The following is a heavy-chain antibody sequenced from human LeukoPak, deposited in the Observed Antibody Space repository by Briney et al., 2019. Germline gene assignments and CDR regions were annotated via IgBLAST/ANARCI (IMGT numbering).Heavy chain of an antibody. J-gene: IGHJ4*02. CDR1: GFTFSSYA. CDR3: AARSGISPYYIDY. Sequence: PGRSLRLSCAASGFTFSSYAMHWVRQAPGKGLEWVSAISGSGGSTYYADSVKGRFTISRDNSKNTLYLQMNSLRAEDTALYYCAARSGISPYYIDYWGQGTLVTVSS. V-gene: IGHV3-23*01. D-gene: IGHD1-26*01. CDR2: ISGSGGST.